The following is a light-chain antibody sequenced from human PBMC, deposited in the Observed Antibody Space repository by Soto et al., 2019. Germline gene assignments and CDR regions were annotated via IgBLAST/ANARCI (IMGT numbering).Light chain of an antibody. V-gene: IGLV3-21*04. CDR3: QVWDSSSDHRVV. J-gene: IGLJ2*01. Sequence: SYELTQPPSVSVAPGKTARITCGGNNIGSKSVHWYQQKPGQAPVLVIYYDSDRPSGIPERFSGSNSGNTATLTISRVEAGDEADYYCQVWDSSSDHRVVFGGGTKQTVL. CDR2: YDS. CDR1: NIGSKS.